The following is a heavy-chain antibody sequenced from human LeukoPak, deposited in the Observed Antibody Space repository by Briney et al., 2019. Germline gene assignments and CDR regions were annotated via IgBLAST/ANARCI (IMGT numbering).Heavy chain of an antibody. CDR2: IYYSGST. Sequence: SETLSLTCTVSGGSISSYYWSWIRQPPGKGLEWIGYIYYSGSTNYNPSLKSRVTISVDTSKNQFSLKLSSVTAADTAVYYCARGGYCSGGSCYTWFDPWGQGTLVTVSS. CDR1: GGSISSYY. V-gene: IGHV4-59*01. D-gene: IGHD2-15*01. J-gene: IGHJ5*02. CDR3: ARGGYCSGGSCYTWFDP.